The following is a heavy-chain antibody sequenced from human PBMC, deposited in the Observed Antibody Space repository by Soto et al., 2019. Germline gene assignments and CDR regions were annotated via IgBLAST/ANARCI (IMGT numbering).Heavy chain of an antibody. CDR1: GFTVSSNY. V-gene: IGHV3-53*01. CDR2: IYSGGST. CDR3: TRGRGYSYGLEYYFDS. D-gene: IGHD5-18*01. J-gene: IGHJ4*02. Sequence: PGGSLRLSCAASGFTVSSNYMGWVRQAPGKGLEWVSVIYSGGSTQYADSVKSRFTTSRDNSKNTLYLLMNFLRADDTAVYYCTRGRGYSYGLEYYFDSWGQGTLVTVSS.